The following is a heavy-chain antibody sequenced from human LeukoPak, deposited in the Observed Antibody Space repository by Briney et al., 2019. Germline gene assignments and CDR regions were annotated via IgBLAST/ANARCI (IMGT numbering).Heavy chain of an antibody. CDR1: GYTFTGYY. CDR3: ARETGEQWLPQY. D-gene: IGHD6-19*01. V-gene: IGHV1-2*02. J-gene: IGHJ4*02. CDR2: INPNSGGT. Sequence: GVSVKVSCKASGYTFTGYYMHWVRQAPGQGLEWMGWINPNSGGTNYAQKFQGRVTMTRDTSISTAYMELSRLRSDDTAVYYCARETGEQWLPQYWGQGTLVTVSS.